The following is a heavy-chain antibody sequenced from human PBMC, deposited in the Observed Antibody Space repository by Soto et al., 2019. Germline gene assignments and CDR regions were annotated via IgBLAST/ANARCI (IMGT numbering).Heavy chain of an antibody. J-gene: IGHJ3*01. CDR3: AHFVRTFDV. CDR2: IYWDHDQ. V-gene: IGHV2-5*02. Sequence: QITLKESGPPLVKPTQTLTLTCTFSGFSLSTYGVGVGWIRQPPGKALEWLAIIYWDHDQYFSPSLKDRLTISNDTSTNHVLLTLTSMDPVDTATSFCAHFVRTFDVWGHGTVVTVSS. D-gene: IGHD3-10*02. CDR1: GFSLSTYGVG.